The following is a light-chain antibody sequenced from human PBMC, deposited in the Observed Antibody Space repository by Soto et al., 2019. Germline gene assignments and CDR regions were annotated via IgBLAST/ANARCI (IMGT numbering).Light chain of an antibody. CDR3: QQYNSS. CDR1: QSIGSW. CDR2: KAS. Sequence: DIQMTQSPSTLSASVGDRATITCRASQSIGSWLAWYQHKPGKAPKLLIYKASTLESGVPSRFSGSGSGTEFTLTISSLQPDDFATYYCQQYNSSFGQGTKVDIK. J-gene: IGKJ1*01. V-gene: IGKV1-5*03.